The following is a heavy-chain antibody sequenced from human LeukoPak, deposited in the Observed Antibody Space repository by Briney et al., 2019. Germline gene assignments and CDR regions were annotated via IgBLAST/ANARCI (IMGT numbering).Heavy chain of an antibody. V-gene: IGHV3-33*01. CDR1: GFTFRSYG. CDR3: ATVRGASGSYYIDY. Sequence: GRSLRLSCAASGFTFRSYGMYWVRQAPGKGLEWVAVIWYDGSNKYYADSVKGRFTISRDNSKNTLCVQMNSLRAEDTAVYYCATVRGASGSYYIDYWGQGTLVTVSS. D-gene: IGHD1-26*01. J-gene: IGHJ4*02. CDR2: IWYDGSNK.